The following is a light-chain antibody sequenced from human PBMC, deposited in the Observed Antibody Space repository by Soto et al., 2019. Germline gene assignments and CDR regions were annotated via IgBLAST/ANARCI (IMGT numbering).Light chain of an antibody. CDR3: SSYTSSSTRV. J-gene: IGLJ3*02. Sequence: QSALTQPVSVSGSPGQTITISCTGTSSDVGGYNYVSWYQQHPGKAPKLIIYDVSNPPSGVSNRFSGSKSGNTASLTISGLQAEHEADYYCSSYTSSSTRVFGGGTKLTVL. CDR2: DVS. V-gene: IGLV2-14*01. CDR1: SSDVGGYNY.